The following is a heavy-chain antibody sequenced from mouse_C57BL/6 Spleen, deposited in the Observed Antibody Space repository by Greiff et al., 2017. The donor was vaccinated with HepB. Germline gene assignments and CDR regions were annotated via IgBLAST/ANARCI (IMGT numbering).Heavy chain of an antibody. J-gene: IGHJ2*01. D-gene: IGHD2-4*01. V-gene: IGHV6-3*01. CDR1: GFTFSNYW. CDR3: TGSYDYADFDY. Sequence: EVQRVESGGGLVQPGGSMKLSCVASGFTFSNYWMNWVRQSPEKGLEWVAQIRLKSDNYATHYAESVKGRFTISRDDSKSSVYLQMNNLRAEDTGIYYCTGSYDYADFDYWGQGTTLTVSS. CDR2: IRLKSDNYAT.